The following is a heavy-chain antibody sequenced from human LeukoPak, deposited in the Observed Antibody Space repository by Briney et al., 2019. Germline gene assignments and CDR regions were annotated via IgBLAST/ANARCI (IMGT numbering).Heavy chain of an antibody. CDR2: INQDGSEK. CDR1: GFTFSSYW. D-gene: IGHD2-2*01. J-gene: IGHJ4*02. CDR3: ARDLIVVVPAAMGTPD. V-gene: IGHV3-7*01. Sequence: GGSLRLSCVGSGFTFSSYWMSWVRQAPGKGLEWVANINQDGSEKYDVDSAKGRFTISRDNAKSSLYLQMNSLRAEDTAVYYCARDLIVVVPAAMGTPDWGQGTLVTVSS.